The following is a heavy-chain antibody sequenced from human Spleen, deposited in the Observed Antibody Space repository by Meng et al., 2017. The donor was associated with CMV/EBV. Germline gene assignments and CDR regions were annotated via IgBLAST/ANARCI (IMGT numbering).Heavy chain of an antibody. D-gene: IGHD3-16*01. CDR3: ARDYTGRYYGMDV. Sequence: GGSLRLSCAASGFTVSSYSMNWVRQAPGKGLEWVSSISSSSSYIYYADSVKGRFTISRDNAKNSLYLQMNSLRAEDTAVYYCARDYTGRYYGMDVWGQGTTVTVSS. CDR2: ISSSSSYI. J-gene: IGHJ6*02. V-gene: IGHV3-21*01. CDR1: GFTVSSYS.